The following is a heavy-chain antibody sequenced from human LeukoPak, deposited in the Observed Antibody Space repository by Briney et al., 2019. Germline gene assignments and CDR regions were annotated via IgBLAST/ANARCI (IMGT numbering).Heavy chain of an antibody. J-gene: IGHJ3*02. D-gene: IGHD3-9*01. CDR2: ISSSSSYI. CDR1: GFTFSSYS. CDR3: VKGRYEILTGYYDAFDI. Sequence: GGSLRLSCAASGFTFSSYSMNWVRQAPGKGLEWVSSISSSSSYIYYADSVKGRFTISRDNSKNTLYLQMSSLRAEDTAVYYCVKGRYEILTGYYDAFDIWGQGTMVTVSS. V-gene: IGHV3-21*01.